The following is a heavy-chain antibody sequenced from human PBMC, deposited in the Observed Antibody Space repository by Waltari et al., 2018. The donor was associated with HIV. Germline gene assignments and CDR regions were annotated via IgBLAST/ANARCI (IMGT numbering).Heavy chain of an antibody. CDR1: GGCISIGSYS. V-gene: IGHV4-61*02. CDR2: IYPSGST. J-gene: IGHJ6*02. CDR3: ARVFCSGGSCYGDGRYGMDV. D-gene: IGHD2-15*01. Sequence: QVQLQESGPGLVWPLQTLSLTCTVTGGCISIGSYSWNWIWQPPGKGREWIGRIYPSGSTNYNPSLKSRVTISVDTSKNQFSLKLSSVTAADTAVYYCARVFCSGGSCYGDGRYGMDVWGQGTTVTVSS.